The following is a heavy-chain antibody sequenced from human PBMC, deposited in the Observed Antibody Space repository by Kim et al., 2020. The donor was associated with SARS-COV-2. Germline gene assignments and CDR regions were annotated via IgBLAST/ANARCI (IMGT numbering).Heavy chain of an antibody. CDR3: ARDLLGDGSGWLFDY. CDR2: INAGNGNT. D-gene: IGHD6-19*01. V-gene: IGHV1-3*01. CDR1: GYTFTSYA. Sequence: ASVKVSCKASGYTFTSYAMHWVRQAPGQRLEWMGWINAGNGNTKYSQNFQGRVTITRDTSASTAYMELSSLRSEDTAVYYCARDLLGDGSGWLFDYWGQGTLVTVSP. J-gene: IGHJ4*02.